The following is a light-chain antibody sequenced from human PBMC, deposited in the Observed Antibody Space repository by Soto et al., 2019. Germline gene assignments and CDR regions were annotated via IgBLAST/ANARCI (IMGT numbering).Light chain of an antibody. CDR3: QTWGSQGV. CDR1: RGHSGNA. CDR2: LNSDGSH. V-gene: IGLV4-69*01. Sequence: QAVLTQSPSASASLGASVKLTCTLSRGHSGNAIAWHQQRPEKGPRFLMKLNSDGSHTKGDGIPDRFSGSSSGAERYLTISSLQSEDEADYYCQTWGSQGVFGGGTQLTVL. J-gene: IGLJ7*01.